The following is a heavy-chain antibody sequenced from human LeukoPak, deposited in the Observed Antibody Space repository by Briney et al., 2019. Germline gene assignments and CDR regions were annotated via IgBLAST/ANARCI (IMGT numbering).Heavy chain of an antibody. D-gene: IGHD5-18*01. CDR1: GYTFTSYD. J-gene: IGHJ4*02. CDR3: ARAVDTAMVTPLDY. Sequence: ASVKVSCRASGYTFTSYDITWVRQATGQGLEWMGWMNPNSGNTGYAQKFQGRVTMTRNTSISTAYMELSSLRSEDTAVYYCARAVDTAMVTPLDYWGQGTLVTVSS. CDR2: MNPNSGNT. V-gene: IGHV1-8*01.